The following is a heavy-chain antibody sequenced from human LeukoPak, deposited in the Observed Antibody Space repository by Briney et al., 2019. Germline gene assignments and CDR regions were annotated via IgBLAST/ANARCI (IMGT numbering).Heavy chain of an antibody. Sequence: GGSLRLSCAASGFTFSSYSMNWVRQAPGKGLEWVSYISSSSSTIYYADSVKGRFTISRDNSRDTLYLQMSSLRAEDTALYYCVKGDNDILTGYYNSFDYWGQGTLVTVSS. CDR3: VKGDNDILTGYYNSFDY. J-gene: IGHJ4*02. V-gene: IGHV3-48*01. CDR1: GFTFSSYS. CDR2: ISSSSSTI. D-gene: IGHD3-9*01.